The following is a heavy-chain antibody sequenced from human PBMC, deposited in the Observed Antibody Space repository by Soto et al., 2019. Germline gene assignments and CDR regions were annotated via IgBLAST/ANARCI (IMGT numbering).Heavy chain of an antibody. J-gene: IGHJ3*02. CDR2: IHYSGST. CDR1: GGSISSGDYY. V-gene: IGHV4-39*01. D-gene: IGHD2-2*01. Sequence: SETLSLTCTVSGGSISSGDYYWSWIRQPPGKGLEWIGSIHYSGSTYYNPSLKSRVTISVDTSKNQFYLKLRSVTAADTSVYYCARHDCNSPSCDPSDIWGQGTMVTVSS. CDR3: ARHDCNSPSCDPSDI.